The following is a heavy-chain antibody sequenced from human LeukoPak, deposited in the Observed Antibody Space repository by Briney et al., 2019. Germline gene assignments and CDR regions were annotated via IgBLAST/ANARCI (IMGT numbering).Heavy chain of an antibody. V-gene: IGHV1-18*01. Sequence: GASVKVSCKASGYTFTNYGINWVRQAPGQGLEWMGWISVNNANRNYAQKFQGRVTMTTDTSTSTAYMELRSLRFDDTAVYYCARDRDIMVQGVIGYWGQGTLVTVSS. D-gene: IGHD3-10*01. CDR2: ISVNNANR. J-gene: IGHJ4*02. CDR3: ARDRDIMVQGVIGY. CDR1: GYTFTNYG.